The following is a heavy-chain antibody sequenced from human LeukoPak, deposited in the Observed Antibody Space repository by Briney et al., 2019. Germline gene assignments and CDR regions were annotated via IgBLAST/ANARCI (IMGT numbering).Heavy chain of an antibody. CDR3: ARGGAYYDILTGYQIETYGMDV. J-gene: IGHJ6*02. CDR2: ISYDGSNK. V-gene: IGHV3-30*04. CDR1: GFTFSSYA. Sequence: PGGSLRLSCAASGFTFSSYAMHWVRQAPGKGLEWVAVISYDGSNKYYADSVKGRFTISRDNSKNTLYLQMNSLRAEDTAVYFCARGGAYYDILTGYQIETYGMDVWGQGTTVTVSS. D-gene: IGHD3-9*01.